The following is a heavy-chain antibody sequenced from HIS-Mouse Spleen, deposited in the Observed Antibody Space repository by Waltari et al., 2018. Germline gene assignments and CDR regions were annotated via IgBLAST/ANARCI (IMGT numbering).Heavy chain of an antibody. CDR2: INHSGST. Sequence: QVQLQQWGAGLSKPSETLSLTFAVYGGSFSGFYWCWIRQPPGKGLEWIGEINHSGSTNYNPSLKSRVTISVDTAKNQFSLKLSSVTAADTCARAGYSSSSFDYWGQGTMVTVSS. J-gene: IGHJ4*02. CDR1: GGSFSGFY. CDR3: YSSSSFDY. D-gene: IGHD6-6*01. V-gene: IGHV4-34*01.